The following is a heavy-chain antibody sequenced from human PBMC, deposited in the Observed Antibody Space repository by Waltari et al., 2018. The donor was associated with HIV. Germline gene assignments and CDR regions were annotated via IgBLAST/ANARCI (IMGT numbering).Heavy chain of an antibody. Sequence: QVQLQQWGAGLLKPSETLSLTCAVYGGSFSGYYWSWIRQPPGKGLEWIGEINHSGRTNYNPSLKSRVTISADTSKNQFSLKGNSVTAADTAVYYCARGEEGYSGYDLSWFDTWGQGTLVTVSS. V-gene: IGHV4-34*01. J-gene: IGHJ5*02. CDR3: ARGEEGYSGYDLSWFDT. CDR2: INHSGRT. D-gene: IGHD5-12*01. CDR1: GGSFSGYY.